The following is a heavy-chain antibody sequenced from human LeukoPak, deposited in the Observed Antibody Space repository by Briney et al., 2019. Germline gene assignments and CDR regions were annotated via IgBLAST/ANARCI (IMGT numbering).Heavy chain of an antibody. J-gene: IGHJ4*02. CDR1: GFTFSNAW. V-gene: IGHV3-15*01. Sequence: GSLRLSCAASGFTFSNAWMSWVRQAPGKGLEWVGRIKSKTDGGTTDYAAPVKGRFTISRDDSKNTLYLQMNSLKTEDTAVYYCTRTRSSWSVRSLDYWGQGTLVTVSS. D-gene: IGHD6-13*01. CDR3: TRTRSSWSVRSLDY. CDR2: IKSKTDGGTT.